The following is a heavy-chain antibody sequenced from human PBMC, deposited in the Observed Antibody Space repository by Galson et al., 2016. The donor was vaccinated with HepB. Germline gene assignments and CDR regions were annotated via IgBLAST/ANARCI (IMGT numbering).Heavy chain of an antibody. CDR3: ARGGPLIVVQGPVNPPFWY. J-gene: IGHJ4*02. Sequence: SVKVSCKASGYTFTDNYMHWMRQAPGQGLEWMGWINPNSGGTSYAQKFQGRVTMTRDTSITTAYMELSSLKSDDTAVYYCARGGPLIVVQGPVNPPFWYWGQGTLVTVSS. CDR1: GYTFTDNY. CDR2: INPNSGGT. V-gene: IGHV1-2*02. D-gene: IGHD2-21*01.